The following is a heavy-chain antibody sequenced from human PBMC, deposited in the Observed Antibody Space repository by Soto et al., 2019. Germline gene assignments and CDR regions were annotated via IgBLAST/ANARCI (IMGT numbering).Heavy chain of an antibody. V-gene: IGHV1-69*06. J-gene: IGHJ6*02. Sequence: SVKVACKASGDTFSTYTITWMRQAPGQGLEWMGGIIPRSATSKYAQKFQGRVTITADKSTSTAYMELSSLRSEDTAVYYCARELSGTNYYYGMDVWGQGTTVTVSS. D-gene: IGHD3-10*01. CDR2: IIPRSATS. CDR1: GDTFSTYT. CDR3: ARELSGTNYYYGMDV.